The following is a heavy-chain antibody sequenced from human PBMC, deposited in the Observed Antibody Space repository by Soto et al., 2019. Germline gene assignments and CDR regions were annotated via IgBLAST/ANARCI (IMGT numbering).Heavy chain of an antibody. CDR1: GYTLTELS. V-gene: IGHV1-24*01. Sequence: ASVKVSCKVSGYTLTELSMHWVRQAPGKGLEWMGGFDPEDGETIYAQKFQGRVTMTEDTSTDTAYMELSSLRSEDTAVYYCATPSGLAVAGGHYYYYGMDVWGQGTTVTVSS. CDR2: FDPEDGET. CDR3: ATPSGLAVAGGHYYYYGMDV. J-gene: IGHJ6*02. D-gene: IGHD6-19*01.